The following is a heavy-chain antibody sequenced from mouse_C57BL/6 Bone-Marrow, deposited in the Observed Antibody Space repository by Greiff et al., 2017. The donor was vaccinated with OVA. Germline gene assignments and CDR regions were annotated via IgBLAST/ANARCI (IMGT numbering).Heavy chain of an antibody. J-gene: IGHJ4*01. CDR3: ASYDYPYYYAMDY. Sequence: EVMLVESGGGLVQPGGSLSLSCAASGFTFTDYYMSWVRQPPGKALEWLGFIRNKANGYTTEYSASVKGPFTISRDNSPHILYLQMNALIAEDSATYYCASYDYPYYYAMDYWGPGTSVTVSS. CDR1: GFTFTDYY. CDR2: IRNKANGYTT. V-gene: IGHV7-3*01. D-gene: IGHD2-4*01.